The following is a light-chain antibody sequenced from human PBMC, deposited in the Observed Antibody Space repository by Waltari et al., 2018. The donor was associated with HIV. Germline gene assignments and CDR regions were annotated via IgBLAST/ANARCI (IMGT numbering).Light chain of an antibody. Sequence: QSALTQPRSVSGSPGQSVTISCTGTSSDIGYFDYVSWYQQYPGKAPQVIIYEVNQRPSGVPARFPGSKSGITASLTISGLQGEDEADYYCCSYAGAYTYVFGTGTKVNVL. CDR2: EVN. CDR1: SSDIGYFDY. V-gene: IGLV2-11*01. CDR3: CSYAGAYTYV. J-gene: IGLJ1*01.